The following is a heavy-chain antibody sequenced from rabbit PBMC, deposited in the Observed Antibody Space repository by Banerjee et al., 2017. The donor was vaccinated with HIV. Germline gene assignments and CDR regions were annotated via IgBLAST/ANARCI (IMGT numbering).Heavy chain of an antibody. CDR2: IYVGSSGYT. V-gene: IGHV1S45*01. CDR3: ARDLNGVGGIGYADL. Sequence: QEQLKETGGGLVQPGGSLTLSCKASGFSFSSYYYMCWVRQAPGKGLEWIACIYVGSSGYTYYASWAKGRFTISKTSSTTVTLQMTSLTVADTATYFCARDLNGVGGIGYADLWGPGTLVTVS. CDR1: GFSFSSYYY. J-gene: IGHJ4*01. D-gene: IGHD6-1*01.